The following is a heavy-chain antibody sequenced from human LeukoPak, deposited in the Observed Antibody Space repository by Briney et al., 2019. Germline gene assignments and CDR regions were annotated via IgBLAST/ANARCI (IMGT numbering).Heavy chain of an antibody. J-gene: IGHJ4*02. CDR2: ISYDGSNK. CDR1: GFTFSSYG. Sequence: PGGSLRLSCAASGFTFSSYGMHWVRQAPGKGLEWVAVISYDGSNKYYADPVKGRFTISRDNSKNTLYLQMNSLRAEDTAVYYCAKSLLSSRDDHWGQGTLVTVSS. V-gene: IGHV3-30*18. CDR3: AKSLLSSRDDH. D-gene: IGHD6-13*01.